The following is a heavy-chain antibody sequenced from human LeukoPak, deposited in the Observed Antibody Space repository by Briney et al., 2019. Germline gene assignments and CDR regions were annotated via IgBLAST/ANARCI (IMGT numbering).Heavy chain of an antibody. CDR2: TYFRSQWIT. J-gene: IGHJ4*02. CDR3: ARWIHEDAYFDS. D-gene: IGHD2-2*03. CDR1: GDSVSSNSAA. V-gene: IGHV6-1*01. Sequence: SQTLSLTCAISGDSVSSNSAAWSWIRQSPSRGLEWLGRTYFRSQWITDYAIFVRSRIAINPDTSKNQFSLQLNSVTPEDTAVYYCARWIHEDAYFDSWGQGTLVTVSS.